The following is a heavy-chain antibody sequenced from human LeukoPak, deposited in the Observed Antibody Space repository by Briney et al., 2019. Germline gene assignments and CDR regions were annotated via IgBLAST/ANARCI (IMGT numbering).Heavy chain of an antibody. D-gene: IGHD6-13*01. V-gene: IGHV3-13*01. CDR1: GFTFNKYD. CDR3: ARVIAAPQTLLDYYYYMDV. CDR2: IGTAADT. J-gene: IGHJ6*03. Sequence: GSLRLSCAASGFTFNKYDMHWVRQVTGKSLEWVSGIGTAADTFYPDSVKGRFTISRDNAKNSIYLQMNSLRGGDTAVYYCARVIAAPQTLLDYYYYMDVWGKGTTVTVSS.